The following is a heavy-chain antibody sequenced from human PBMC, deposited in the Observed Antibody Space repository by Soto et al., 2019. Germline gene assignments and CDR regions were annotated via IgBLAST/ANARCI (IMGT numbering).Heavy chain of an antibody. CDR1: GGTFSSYA. CDR2: IIPIFGTA. V-gene: IGHV1-69*13. J-gene: IGHJ5*02. CDR3: ARDLLAYCGGDCPP. Sequence: SVKVSCKASGGTFSSYAISWVRQAPGQGLEWMGGIIPIFGTANYAQKFQGRVTITADESTSTAYMELSSLRSEDTAVYYCARDLLAYCGGDCPPWGQGTLVTVSS. D-gene: IGHD2-21*02.